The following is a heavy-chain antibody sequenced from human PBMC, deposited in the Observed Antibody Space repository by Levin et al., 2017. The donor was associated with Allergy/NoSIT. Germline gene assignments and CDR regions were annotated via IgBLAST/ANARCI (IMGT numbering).Heavy chain of an antibody. J-gene: IGHJ6*02. CDR3: ARQGRDCSGTSCIGPEYV. CDR1: GYTFTNYG. Sequence: GESLKISCKASGYTFTNYGISWVRQAPGQGLEWMAWINPYNGNTDYAKKFRGRLTMTTDTSTSTVFLELRSLISDDTAVYYCARQGRDCSGTSCIGPEYVWGQGTTVTVSS. D-gene: IGHD2-2*01. CDR2: INPYNGNT. V-gene: IGHV1-18*01.